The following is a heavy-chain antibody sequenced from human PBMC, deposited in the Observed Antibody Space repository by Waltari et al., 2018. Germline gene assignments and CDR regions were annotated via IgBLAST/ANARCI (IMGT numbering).Heavy chain of an antibody. CDR1: GYTFTSHW. Sequence: EVQLVQSGLEVKKPKGSLRTPLVGSGYTFTSHWVSWVRQMPGKGLEWVGRIDPSDSFRNYGPAFEGHVTISVDQSLRTAYLQWDSLKASDTAIYYCVRHRTTYPLEIDYWGQGTLVTVSS. CDR2: IDPSDSFR. V-gene: IGHV5-10-1*01. D-gene: IGHD2-2*01. CDR3: VRHRTTYPLEIDY. J-gene: IGHJ4*02.